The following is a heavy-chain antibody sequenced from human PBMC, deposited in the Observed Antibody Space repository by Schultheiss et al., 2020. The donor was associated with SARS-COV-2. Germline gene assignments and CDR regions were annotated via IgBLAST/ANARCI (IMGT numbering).Heavy chain of an antibody. CDR3: VRGRFFWSGSSPFDY. J-gene: IGHJ4*02. V-gene: IGHV4-31*03. CDR2: IYYSGST. D-gene: IGHD3-3*01. Sequence: SETLSLTCTVSGGSISSGGYYWSWIRQHPGKGLEWIGYIYYSGSTNYNPSLKSRVTISVDTSKNQFSLKLSSVTAADTAVYYCVRGRFFWSGSSPFDYWGQGTLVTVSS. CDR1: GGSISSGGYY.